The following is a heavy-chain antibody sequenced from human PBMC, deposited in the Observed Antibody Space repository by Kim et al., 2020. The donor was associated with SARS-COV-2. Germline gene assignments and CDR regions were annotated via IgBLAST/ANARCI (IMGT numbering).Heavy chain of an antibody. V-gene: IGHV1-58*01. Sequence: SVKVSCKASGFTFTNSAVHWVRQARGQRLEWIGWIVVGSGNTNYAQKFQERVTINRDMSTSTAYMELSSLRSEDTAVYYCAAGPMVRGGFQNYYGMDVWGQGHTVTVSS. J-gene: IGHJ6*02. CDR3: AAGPMVRGGFQNYYGMDV. CDR2: IVVGSGNT. D-gene: IGHD3-10*01. CDR1: GFTFTNSA.